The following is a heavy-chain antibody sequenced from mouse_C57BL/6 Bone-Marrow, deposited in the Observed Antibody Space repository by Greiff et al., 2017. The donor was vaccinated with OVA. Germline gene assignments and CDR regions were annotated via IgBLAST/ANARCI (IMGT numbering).Heavy chain of an antibody. D-gene: IGHD2-3*01. CDR1: GYTFTSYW. V-gene: IGHV1-50*01. Sequence: VQLQQPGAELVKPGASVKLSCKASGYTFTSYWMQWVKQRPGQGLEWIGEIDPSDSYTNYNQKFKGKATLTVDTSSSTAYMQLSSLTSEDSAVYYCARDGYYVPFDYWGQGTTLTVSS. J-gene: IGHJ2*01. CDR2: IDPSDSYT. CDR3: ARDGYYVPFDY.